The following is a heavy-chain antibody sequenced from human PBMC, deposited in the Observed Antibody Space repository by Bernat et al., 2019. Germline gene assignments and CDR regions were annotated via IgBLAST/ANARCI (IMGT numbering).Heavy chain of an antibody. V-gene: IGHV1-18*01. CDR2: ISAYNGNT. CDR1: GYTFTSYG. CDR3: ARGPDYDFWSGYYYYYYYYMDV. D-gene: IGHD3-3*01. J-gene: IGHJ6*03. Sequence: QVQLVQSGAEVKKPGASVKVFCKASGYTFTSYGISWVRQAPGQGLEWMGWISAYNGNTNYAQKLQGRVTMTTDTSTSTAYMELRSLRSDDTAVYYCARGPDYDFWSGYYYYYYYYMDVWGKGTTVTVSS.